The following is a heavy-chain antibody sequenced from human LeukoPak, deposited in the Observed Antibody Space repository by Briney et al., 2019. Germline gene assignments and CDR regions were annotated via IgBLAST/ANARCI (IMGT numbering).Heavy chain of an antibody. Sequence: GGSLRLSCTASGFTFGDYGMSWFRQAPGKGLEWVGFIRCKTYGGTAEYAASVKGRFTISRDDSKSIAYLQMNSLKTEDTAVYYCTRAHSGSYLGFLGYWGQGTLVTVSS. CDR2: IRCKTYGGTA. CDR1: GFTFGDYG. V-gene: IGHV3-49*03. D-gene: IGHD1-26*01. J-gene: IGHJ4*02. CDR3: TRAHSGSYLGFLGY.